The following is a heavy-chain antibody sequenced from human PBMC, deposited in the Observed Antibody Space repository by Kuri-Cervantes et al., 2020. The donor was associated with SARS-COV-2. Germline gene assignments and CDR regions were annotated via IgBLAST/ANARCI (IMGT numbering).Heavy chain of an antibody. CDR3: ARVFRGGSYYYYYYMDV. J-gene: IGHJ6*03. Sequence: GESLKISFVGTGFTFSGYTMNWVRQAPGKAPQWVSSISGSGSYIYYADSVKGRFTISRDNSKTTLYLQMNSLRAEHTAVYYCARVFRGGSYYYYYYMDVWGKGTTVTVSS. V-gene: IGHV3-21*01. CDR2: ISGSGSYI. D-gene: IGHD1-26*01. CDR1: GFTFSGYT.